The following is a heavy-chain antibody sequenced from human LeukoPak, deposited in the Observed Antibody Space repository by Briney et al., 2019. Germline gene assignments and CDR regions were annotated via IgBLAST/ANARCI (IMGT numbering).Heavy chain of an antibody. D-gene: IGHD4/OR15-4a*01. CDR1: GYTFTNYA. J-gene: IGHJ6*03. Sequence: ASVKVSCKASGYTFTNYAISWVRQAPGQGLEWMGWISAYNGNRNHAQKLQGRVTMTTDTSTSTAYMELRSLRSDDTAVYYCARVDYVPSYYYYYMDVWGKGTTVTVSS. CDR2: ISAYNGNR. CDR3: ARVDYVPSYYYYYMDV. V-gene: IGHV1-18*01.